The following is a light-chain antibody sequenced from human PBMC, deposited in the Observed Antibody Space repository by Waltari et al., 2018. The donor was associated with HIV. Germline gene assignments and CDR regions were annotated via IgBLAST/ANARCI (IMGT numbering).Light chain of an antibody. V-gene: IGLV2-14*01. CDR3: SSYTSSDTVV. CDR2: EVS. Sequence: QSALTQPASVSGPPGQSITIPCTGTSRDVGGYNYVSWYQQHPGKAPRLMIYEVSNRPSGVSNRFSGSKSGNTASLTISGLQAEDESNYYCSSYTSSDTVVFGGGTKLTVL. J-gene: IGLJ2*01. CDR1: SRDVGGYNY.